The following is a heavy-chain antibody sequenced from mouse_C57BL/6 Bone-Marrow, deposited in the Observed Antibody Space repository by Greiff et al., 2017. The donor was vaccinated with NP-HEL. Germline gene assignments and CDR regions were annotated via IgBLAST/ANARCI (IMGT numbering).Heavy chain of an antibody. CDR3: ARDEDDYDGRFYAIDY. V-gene: IGHV5-4*01. J-gene: IGHJ4*01. D-gene: IGHD2-4*01. CDR1: GFTFSSYA. Sequence: EVKLVESGGGLVKPGGSLKLSCAASGFTFSSYAMSWVRQTPEKRLEWVATISDGGSYTYYPDNVKGRFTFSRDNAKNNLYLQMGHLKSEDTAMYYCARDEDDYDGRFYAIDYWGQGTSVTVSS. CDR2: ISDGGSYT.